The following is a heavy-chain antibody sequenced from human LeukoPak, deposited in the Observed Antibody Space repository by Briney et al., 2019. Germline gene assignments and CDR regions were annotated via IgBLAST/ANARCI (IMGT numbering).Heavy chain of an antibody. Sequence: PSETLSLTCAVYGGSFSAYYWSWIRQPPGKGLEWMGEINHSGSTNYNPSLKSRATISVDTSKKQFSLKLSSLTAADTAVYYCARGSCSGGSCYLYNYYHYMDVWGEGTTVTVSS. J-gene: IGHJ6*03. CDR1: GGSFSAYY. CDR3: ARGSCSGGSCYLYNYYHYMDV. V-gene: IGHV4-34*01. CDR2: INHSGST. D-gene: IGHD2-15*01.